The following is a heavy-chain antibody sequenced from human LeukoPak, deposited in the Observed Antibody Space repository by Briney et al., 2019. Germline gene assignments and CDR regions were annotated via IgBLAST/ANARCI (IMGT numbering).Heavy chain of an antibody. J-gene: IGHJ4*02. CDR1: GFTFSGYA. Sequence: PGGSLRLSCAASGFTFSGYAMSWVRQAPGEGLEWVSGITSSGGTTYYADSVKGRLTISRDNSKNTLYLQMNSLRAEDTAVYYCAKVYSSSWYFDYWGQGTLVTVSS. CDR3: AKVYSSSWYFDY. D-gene: IGHD6-13*01. CDR2: ITSSGGTT. V-gene: IGHV3-23*01.